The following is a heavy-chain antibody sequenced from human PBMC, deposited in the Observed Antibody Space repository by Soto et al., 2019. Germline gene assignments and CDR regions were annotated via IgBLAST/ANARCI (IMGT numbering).Heavy chain of an antibody. D-gene: IGHD4-17*01. J-gene: IGHJ2*01. CDR3: ARVTYGVNIYFDL. Sequence: EVQLVESGGGLVKPGGSLRLSCAASGFTFSTYWMHWVRQVPGKGLLWVSRINSDATTTTYADSVQGRFTISRDNAKDTLFLKMDSLRVEDTALYYCARVTYGVNIYFDLWGRGTLVTVSS. CDR1: GFTFSTYW. V-gene: IGHV3-74*02. CDR2: INSDATTT.